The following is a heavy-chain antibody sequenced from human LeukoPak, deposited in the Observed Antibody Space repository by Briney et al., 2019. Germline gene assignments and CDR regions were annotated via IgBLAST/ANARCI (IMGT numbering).Heavy chain of an antibody. Sequence: SETLSLTCTVSGGSISSGDYYWTWIRQPAGKGPEWIVRIHTTGSTNYSPSLQGRVTISIDTSKNQFSLRLSSVTAADTAVYFCARVWNRGWLDPWGQGTLVTVSS. CDR3: ARVWNRGWLDP. CDR1: GGSISSGDYY. CDR2: IHTTGST. D-gene: IGHD7-27*01. V-gene: IGHV4-61*02. J-gene: IGHJ5*02.